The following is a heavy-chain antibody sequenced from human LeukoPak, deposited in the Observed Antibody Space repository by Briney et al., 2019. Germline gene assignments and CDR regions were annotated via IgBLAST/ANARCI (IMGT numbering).Heavy chain of an antibody. V-gene: IGHV3-21*04. J-gene: IGHJ4*02. CDR2: ISSSSSYI. CDR1: GFTFSSHS. Sequence: GGSLRLSCAASGFTFSSHSMNWVRQAPGKGLEWVSSISSSSSYIYYADSVKGRFTISRDNAKNSLYLQMNSLRAEDTAVYYCARDGGGYCSGGSCPGSGYWGQGTLVTVSS. D-gene: IGHD2-15*01. CDR3: ARDGGGYCSGGSCPGSGY.